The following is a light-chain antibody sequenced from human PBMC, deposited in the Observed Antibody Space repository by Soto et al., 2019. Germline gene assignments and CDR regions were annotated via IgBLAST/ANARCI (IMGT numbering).Light chain of an antibody. CDR1: QSISTN. CDR2: GAS. J-gene: IGKJ1*01. V-gene: IGKV3-15*01. CDR3: QHYNNWPMT. Sequence: EIVMTQSPATLSVSPGESATLSCRASQSISTNLAWYQQKPGQAPRLLIYGASTRATGLPARFIGSGSGTEFTLTISSLQSEDLAVYYCQHYNNWPMTFGQGTKVDIK.